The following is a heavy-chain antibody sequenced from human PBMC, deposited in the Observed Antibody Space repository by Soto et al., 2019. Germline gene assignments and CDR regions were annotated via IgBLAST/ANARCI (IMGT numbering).Heavy chain of an antibody. J-gene: IGHJ4*02. CDR2: IKSKTDGGTT. Sequence: PGGSLRLSCAASGFTFSNAWMSWVRQAPGKGLEWVGRIKSKTDGGTTDYAAPVKGRFTISRDDSKNTLYLQMNSLKTEDTAVYYCTTELTGGPAPDYWGQGTLVTVSS. V-gene: IGHV3-15*01. CDR1: GFTFSNAW. D-gene: IGHD2-2*01. CDR3: TTELTGGPAPDY.